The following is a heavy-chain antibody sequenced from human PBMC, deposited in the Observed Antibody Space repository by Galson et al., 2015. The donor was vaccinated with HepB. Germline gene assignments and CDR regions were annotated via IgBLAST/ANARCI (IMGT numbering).Heavy chain of an antibody. Sequence: QSGAEVKKPGESLKISCKGSGYSFTSYWIGWVRQMPGKGLEWMGIIYPGDSDTRYSPSFQGQVTISADKSISTAYLQWSSLKASDTAMYYCASFPAHYDSSATPLGYFDYWGQGTLVTVSS. CDR2: IYPGDSDT. J-gene: IGHJ4*02. D-gene: IGHD3-22*01. V-gene: IGHV5-51*01. CDR3: ASFPAHYDSSATPLGYFDY. CDR1: GYSFTSYW.